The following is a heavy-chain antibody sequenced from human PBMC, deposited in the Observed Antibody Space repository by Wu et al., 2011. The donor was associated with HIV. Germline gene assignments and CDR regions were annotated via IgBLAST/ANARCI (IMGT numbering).Heavy chain of an antibody. CDR2: ISAYNADT. Sequence: QIQLVQSGAEVQKPGASVTVSCKASGYTLISYGISWVRQAPGQGPEWMGWISAYNADTNYAQKFQGRVTMTADTSTSTVYMELRSLTSDDTAVYYCAREGGFYRSDYWGQGTLVTVSS. D-gene: IGHD3-22*01. V-gene: IGHV1-18*01. CDR1: GYTLISYG. J-gene: IGHJ4*02. CDR3: AREGGFYRSDY.